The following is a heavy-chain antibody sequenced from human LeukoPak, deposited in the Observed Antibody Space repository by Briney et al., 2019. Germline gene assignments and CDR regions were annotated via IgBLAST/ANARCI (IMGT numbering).Heavy chain of an antibody. CDR1: GFTFSNYG. D-gene: IGHD3-22*01. V-gene: IGHV3-23*01. CDR2: ISGSGGGT. CDR3: AKGGYDSGAYRHSDY. Sequence: GGSLRLSCAASGFTFSNYGMNWVRQAPGKGLEWVSGISGSGGGTNYADSVKGRFTISRDNSKNTLYLEMNSLRAEDTALYYCAKGGYDSGAYRHSDYWGQGTLVTVSS. J-gene: IGHJ4*02.